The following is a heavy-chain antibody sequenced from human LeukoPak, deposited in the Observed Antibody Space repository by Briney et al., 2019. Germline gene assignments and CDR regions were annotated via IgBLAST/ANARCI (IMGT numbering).Heavy chain of an antibody. CDR2: INPNSGGT. CDR3: ARALGYYYDSSGYYR. V-gene: IGHV1-2*02. D-gene: IGHD3-22*01. Sequence: ASVKVSCKASGYTFTGYYMHWVRQASGQGLEWMGWINPNSGGTNYAQKFQGRVTMTRDTSISTAYMELSRLRSGDTAVYYCARALGYYYDSSGYYRWGQGTLVTVSS. CDR1: GYTFTGYY. J-gene: IGHJ5*02.